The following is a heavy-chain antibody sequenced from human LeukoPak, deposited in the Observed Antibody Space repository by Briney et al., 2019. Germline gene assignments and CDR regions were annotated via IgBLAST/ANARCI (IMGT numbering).Heavy chain of an antibody. J-gene: IGHJ4*02. D-gene: IGHD2-21*01. CDR2: IWYDGSKA. Sequence: GGSPRLSCAASGFTFGSHGMHWVRQAPGKGLEWVALIWYDGSKAYYADSVRGRFTISRDNAKNSLFLQMNSLRAEDTAVYYCARIKGFCSDYWGQGTLVTVSS. V-gene: IGHV3-33*01. CDR3: ARIKGFCSDY. CDR1: GFTFGSHG.